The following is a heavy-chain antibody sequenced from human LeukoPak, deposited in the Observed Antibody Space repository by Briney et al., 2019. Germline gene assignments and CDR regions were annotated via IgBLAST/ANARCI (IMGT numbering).Heavy chain of an antibody. CDR2: IKQDGSEK. CDR3: AKTTTGYSSGRFPGWPVDY. Sequence: GGSLRLSCAASGFTFSTYWMSWVRQAPGKGLEWVANIKQDGSEKYYVDSVKGRFTISRDNAKNSLYLQMNSLRAEDTAVYYCAKTTTGYSSGRFPGWPVDYWGQGTLVTVSS. V-gene: IGHV3-7*03. CDR1: GFTFSTYW. D-gene: IGHD6-19*01. J-gene: IGHJ4*02.